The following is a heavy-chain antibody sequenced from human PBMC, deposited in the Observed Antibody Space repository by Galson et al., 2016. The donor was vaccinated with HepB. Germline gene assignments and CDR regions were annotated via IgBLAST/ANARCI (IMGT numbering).Heavy chain of an antibody. CDR2: IHHSGAT. CDR3: AIRSTDFYGLDV. D-gene: IGHD4-11*01. J-gene: IGHJ6*02. Sequence: SETLSLTCDVRSGSFSGHSWNWIRQSPEKGLEWIGEIHHSGATHYSPSLQSRVTLSVDTSKRQSSLKLTSVTAADTAVYYCAIRSTDFYGLDVWGQGTTVIVSS. CDR1: SGSFSGHS. V-gene: IGHV4-34*01.